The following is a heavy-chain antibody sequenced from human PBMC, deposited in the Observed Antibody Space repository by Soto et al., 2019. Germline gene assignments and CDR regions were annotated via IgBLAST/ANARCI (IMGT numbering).Heavy chain of an antibody. Sequence: GGSLRLSCAASGFTFSSYSMNWVRQAPGKGLEWVSYISSSSSTIYYADSVKGRFTISRDNAKNSLYLQMNSLRDEDTAVYYCARLDSSSWLGKYYFDYWGQGTLVTVSS. D-gene: IGHD6-13*01. CDR1: GFTFSSYS. CDR2: ISSSSSTI. V-gene: IGHV3-48*02. CDR3: ARLDSSSWLGKYYFDY. J-gene: IGHJ4*02.